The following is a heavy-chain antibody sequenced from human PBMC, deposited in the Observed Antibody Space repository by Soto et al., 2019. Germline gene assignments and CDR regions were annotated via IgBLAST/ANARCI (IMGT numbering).Heavy chain of an antibody. D-gene: IGHD3-10*01. J-gene: IGHJ5*02. CDR1: GGSFSGYY. V-gene: IGHV4-34*01. CDR3: ARAGGNGGYYGSGSYYNRNWFDP. CDR2: INHSGST. Sequence: SETLYLTCSVSGGSFSGYYWSWIRQPPGKGLEWIGEINHSGSTNYNPSLKSRVTISVDTSKNQFSLKLSSVTAADTAVYYCARAGGNGGYYGSGSYYNRNWFDPWGQGTLVTVSS.